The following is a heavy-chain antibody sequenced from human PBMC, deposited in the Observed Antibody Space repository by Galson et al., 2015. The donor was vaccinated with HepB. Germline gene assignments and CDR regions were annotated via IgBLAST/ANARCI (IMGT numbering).Heavy chain of an antibody. D-gene: IGHD6-13*01. CDR3: TRHVLKGPQQLKNIYYYYGMDV. CDR1: GFTFSIYA. V-gene: IGHV3-23*01. J-gene: IGHJ6*02. CDR2: ISDSGDSI. Sequence: SLRLSCAASGFTFSIYALSWVRQAPGKGLEWVSAISDSGDSIYYADSVKGRFTISRDNSKNTLYLKMNSLRAEDTAVYYRTRHVLKGPQQLKNIYYYYGMDVWGQGTTVTVSS.